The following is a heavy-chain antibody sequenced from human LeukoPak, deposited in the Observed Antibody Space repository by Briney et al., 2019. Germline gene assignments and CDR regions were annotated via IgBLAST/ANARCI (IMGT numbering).Heavy chain of an antibody. J-gene: IGHJ4*02. CDR2: ISYDGSNK. V-gene: IGHV3-30*18. Sequence: GGSLRLSCAASGFTFSSYGMPWVRQAPGKGLEWVAVISYDGSNKYYADSVKGRFTISRDNSKNTLYLQMNSLRAEDTAVYYCAKARSMIVVAEKNWGQGTLVTVSS. D-gene: IGHD3-22*01. CDR1: GFTFSSYG. CDR3: AKARSMIVVAEKN.